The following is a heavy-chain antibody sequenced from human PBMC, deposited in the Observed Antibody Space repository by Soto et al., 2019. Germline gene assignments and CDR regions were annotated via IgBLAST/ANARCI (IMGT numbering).Heavy chain of an antibody. V-gene: IGHV1-46*03. D-gene: IGHD6-19*01. J-gene: IGHJ5*02. Sequence: QAQLVQSAAEVKKPGASVKVSCKASGHSITSHYMHWVRQAPGQGLEWMGTIDPTGGRTNYAQKFQGRVTXTXXXSXXTVYMELSSLTSEDTAVYYCSSDRSWQGLVCWFDPWGQGTLVTVSS. CDR1: GHSITSHY. CDR3: SSDRSWQGLVCWFDP. CDR2: IDPTGGRT.